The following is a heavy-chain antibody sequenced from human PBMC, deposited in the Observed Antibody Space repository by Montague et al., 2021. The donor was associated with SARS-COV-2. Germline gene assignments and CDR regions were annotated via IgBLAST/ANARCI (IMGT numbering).Heavy chain of an antibody. J-gene: IGHJ6*02. Sequence: TLSLTCTVSGGSISSGSYYWSWIRQPAGKGLEWIGRIYTSGSTNYNPSLKSRVTISVDTSKNQFSLKLSSVTAADTAVYYCARNGGIGDSGYNAWLSYYYGMDVWGQGTTVTVSS. CDR2: IYTSGST. CDR1: GGSISSGSYY. D-gene: IGHD3-22*01. V-gene: IGHV4-61*02. CDR3: ARNGGIGDSGYNAWLSYYYGMDV.